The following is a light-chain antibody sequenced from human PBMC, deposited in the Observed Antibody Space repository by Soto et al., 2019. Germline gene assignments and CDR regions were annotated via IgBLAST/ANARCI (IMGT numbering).Light chain of an antibody. V-gene: IGKV1-5*01. CDR3: QQYNTFWT. CDR1: QTTSTW. Sequence: IQMTQSPSTLSASVGARVTITCRASQTTSTWLAWYQQKPGKAPKLLIYDVSNLESGVPSRFSGSGSGAEFTLTISSLQPDEFATYYCQQYNTFWTFGQGTKVDIK. J-gene: IGKJ1*01. CDR2: DVS.